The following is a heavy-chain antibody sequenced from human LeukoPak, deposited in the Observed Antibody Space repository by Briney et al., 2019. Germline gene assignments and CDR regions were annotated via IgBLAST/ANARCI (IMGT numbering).Heavy chain of an antibody. CDR3: ARDLDIVVVPASWFYP. J-gene: IGHJ5*02. Sequence: GGSLRLSCAASGFTFSTYSMNWVRQAPGRGLEWVSSISSSSKYVYYPDSVKGRFTISRDDAKNALSLQMNSLRAEDTAVYYCARDLDIVVVPASWFYPWGQGTLVTVSS. CDR1: GFTFSTYS. D-gene: IGHD2-2*03. V-gene: IGHV3-21*01. CDR2: ISSSSKYV.